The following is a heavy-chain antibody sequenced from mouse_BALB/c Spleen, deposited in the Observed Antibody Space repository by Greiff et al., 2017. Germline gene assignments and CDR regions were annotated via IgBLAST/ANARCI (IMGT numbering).Heavy chain of an antibody. CDR3: ARYDYDEGY. D-gene: IGHD2-4*01. V-gene: IGHV1S135*01. CDR2: IDPFNGGT. Sequence: EVQLQQSGPELMKPGASVKISCKASGYSFTSYYMHWVKQSHGKSLEWIGYIDPFNGGTSYNQNFKGKATLTVDKSSSTAYMHLSSLTSEDSAVYYCARYDYDEGYWGQGTTLTVSS. CDR1: GYSFTSYY. J-gene: IGHJ2*01.